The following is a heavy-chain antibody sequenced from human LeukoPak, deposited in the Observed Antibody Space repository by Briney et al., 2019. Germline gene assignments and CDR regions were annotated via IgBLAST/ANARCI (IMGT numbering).Heavy chain of an antibody. D-gene: IGHD2-21*02. CDR3: ARDRCGGDCSDYYFDY. V-gene: IGHV1-18*01. Sequence: ASVKVSCKASGYMFTSYAISWVRQAPGQGLEWMGWISAYNGITNYAQKRQCRVTMTTDTFPSTAYMELRNVRSDDTDVDYFARDRCGGDCSDYYFDYWGQGTLVTVSS. J-gene: IGHJ4*02. CDR1: GYMFTSYA. CDR2: ISAYNGIT.